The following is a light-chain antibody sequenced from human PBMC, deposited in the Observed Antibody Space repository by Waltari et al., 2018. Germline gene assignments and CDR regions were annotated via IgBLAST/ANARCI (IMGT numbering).Light chain of an antibody. J-gene: IGKJ3*01. CDR3: QQRSNWPPEFT. V-gene: IGKV3-11*01. Sequence: EIVFTQSPATLSLSPGESATLSCRASQSVSSYLAWYQQKPGQAPRLLIYDASNRATGIPARFSGSGSGTDFTLTISSLEPEDFAVYYCQQRSNWPPEFTFGPGTKVDIK. CDR1: QSVSSY. CDR2: DAS.